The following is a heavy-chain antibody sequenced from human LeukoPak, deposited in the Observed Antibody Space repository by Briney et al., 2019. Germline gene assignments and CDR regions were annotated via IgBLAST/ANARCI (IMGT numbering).Heavy chain of an antibody. V-gene: IGHV3-30-3*01. CDR1: GSTFSSYA. CDR2: ISYDGSNK. J-gene: IGHJ4*02. CDR3: ARGYYDSSGNDY. D-gene: IGHD3-22*01. Sequence: GGSLRLSCAASGSTFSSYAMHWVRQAPGKGLEWVAVISYDGSNKYYADSVKGRFTISRDNSKNTLYLQMNSLRAEDTAVYYCARGYYDSSGNDYWGQGTLVTVSS.